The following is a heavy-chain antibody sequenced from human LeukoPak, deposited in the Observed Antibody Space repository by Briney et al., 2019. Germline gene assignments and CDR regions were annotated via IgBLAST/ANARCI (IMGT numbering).Heavy chain of an antibody. CDR3: AKMRRGSSWYSRGFDY. CDR1: GFTFDDYA. J-gene: IGHJ4*02. V-gene: IGHV3-9*01. CDR2: ISWNSGSI. D-gene: IGHD6-13*01. Sequence: PGGSLRLSCAASGFTFDDYAMHWVRQAPGKGLEWVSGISWNSGSIGYADSVKGRFTISRDNAKNSLYLQMNSLRAEDTALYYCAKMRRGSSWYSRGFDYWGQGTLVTVSS.